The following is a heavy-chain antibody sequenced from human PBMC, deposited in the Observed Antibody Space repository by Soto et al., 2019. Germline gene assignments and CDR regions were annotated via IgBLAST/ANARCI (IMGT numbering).Heavy chain of an antibody. CDR1: GFTFRSYE. CDR2: ISGTTT. Sequence: ELQLVESGGGLVQPGGSLRLSCAASGFTFRSYEMNWVRQVPGKGLEWVAYISGTTTFYADSVKGRFTISRDNAKNSLYLQMDSLRAGDTAVYYCARNWDGDFDLWGQGTLVTVSS. J-gene: IGHJ4*02. D-gene: IGHD1-1*01. CDR3: ARNWDGDFDL. V-gene: IGHV3-48*03.